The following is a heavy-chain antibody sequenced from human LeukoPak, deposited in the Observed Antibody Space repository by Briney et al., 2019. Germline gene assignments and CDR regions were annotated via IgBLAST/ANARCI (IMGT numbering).Heavy chain of an antibody. V-gene: IGHV1-69*13. J-gene: IGHJ5*02. CDR3: ARDLPAAAEGLDP. CDR2: IIPIFGTA. D-gene: IGHD2-2*01. Sequence: GASVKASCKASGYTFTSYYMHWVRQAPGQGLEWMGGIIPIFGTANYAQKFQGRVTITADESTSTAYMELSSLRSEDTAVYYCARDLPAAAEGLDPWGQGTLVTVSS. CDR1: GYTFTSYY.